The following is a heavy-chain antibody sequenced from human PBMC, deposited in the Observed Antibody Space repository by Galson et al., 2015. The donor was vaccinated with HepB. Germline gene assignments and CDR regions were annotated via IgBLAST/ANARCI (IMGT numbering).Heavy chain of an antibody. Sequence: SLRLSCAASGFTLSGSAMHWVRQASGKGLEWVGRIRSKANSYATAYAASVKGRFTISRDDSKNTAYLQMNSLKTEDTAVYYCTRTRGSSWTDYYYYMDVWGKGTTVTVSS. CDR2: IRSKANSYAT. V-gene: IGHV3-73*01. CDR3: TRTRGSSWTDYYYYMDV. J-gene: IGHJ6*03. D-gene: IGHD6-13*01. CDR1: GFTLSGSA.